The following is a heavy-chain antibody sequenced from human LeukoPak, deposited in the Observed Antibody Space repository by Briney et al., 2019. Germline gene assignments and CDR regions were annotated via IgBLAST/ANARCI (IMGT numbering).Heavy chain of an antibody. CDR2: ISSSSSTI. CDR3: ARPSQPYSNLHNYFDY. V-gene: IGHV3-48*04. Sequence: GGSLRLSCAASGFTFSSYSMNWVRQAPGKGLEWVSYISSSSSTIYYADSVKGRFTISRDNAKNSLYLQMNSLRAEDTAVYYCARPSQPYSNLHNYFDYWGQRTLVTVSS. J-gene: IGHJ4*02. CDR1: GFTFSSYS. D-gene: IGHD4-11*01.